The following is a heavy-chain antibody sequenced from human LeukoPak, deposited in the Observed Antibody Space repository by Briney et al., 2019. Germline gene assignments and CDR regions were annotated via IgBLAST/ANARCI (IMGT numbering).Heavy chain of an antibody. CDR3: VRDFSNYVAFFDS. J-gene: IGHJ4*02. CDR2: IRYDELQD. D-gene: IGHD4-11*01. CDR1: GFTFDDYG. Sequence: GGSLRLSCAASGFTFDDYGMSWVRQGPGKGLEWVAFIRYDELQDYYADSVRGRFTISRDNSKSALYLQMGSLRPEDTAMYYCVRDFSNYVAFFDSWGQGVLVTVSS. V-gene: IGHV3-30*02.